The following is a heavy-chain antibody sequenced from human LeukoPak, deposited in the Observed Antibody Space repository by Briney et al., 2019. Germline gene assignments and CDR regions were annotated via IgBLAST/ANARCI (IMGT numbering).Heavy chain of an antibody. J-gene: IGHJ4*02. CDR3: AGDRNSDCYSPLDY. V-gene: IGHV3-23*01. Sequence: PGGSLRLSCVASGFTFTKCAMSWIRQAPGKGLEWVAIITATGDTAYYADSVKGRFTISRDNSRNTVYMQMDSLRAEDTAIYYCAGDRNSDCYSPLDYWGQGAQVTVSP. CDR1: GFTFTKCA. D-gene: IGHD6-19*01. CDR2: ITATGDTA.